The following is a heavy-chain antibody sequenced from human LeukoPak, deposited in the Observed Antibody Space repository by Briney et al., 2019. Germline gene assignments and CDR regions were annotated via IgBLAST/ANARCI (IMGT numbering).Heavy chain of an antibody. CDR1: GGTFSSYA. Sequence: ASVKVSCKASGGTFSSYAISWVRQATGQGLEWMGWMNPNSGNTGYAQKFQGRVTMTRNTSISTAYMELSSLRSEDTAVYYCARGARFGENGNQYWGQGTLVTVSS. CDR3: ARGARFGENGNQY. D-gene: IGHD3-10*01. J-gene: IGHJ4*02. CDR2: MNPNSGNT. V-gene: IGHV1-8*02.